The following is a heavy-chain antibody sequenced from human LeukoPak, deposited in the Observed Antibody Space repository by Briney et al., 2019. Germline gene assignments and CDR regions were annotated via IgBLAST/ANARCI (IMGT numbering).Heavy chain of an antibody. CDR2: IKEDGSEK. Sequence: GGSLRLSCVASGFTFSSYWMSWVRQAPGKGLEWVANIKEDGSEKYYVDSVRGRFTLSRDNAENSLYLRMNSLRAEDTAVYYCARDHHDVLTGYYSNYYNYYYMDVWGKGTTVTVSS. V-gene: IGHV3-7*01. CDR3: ARDHHDVLTGYYSNYYNYYYMDV. CDR1: GFTFSSYW. J-gene: IGHJ6*03. D-gene: IGHD3-9*01.